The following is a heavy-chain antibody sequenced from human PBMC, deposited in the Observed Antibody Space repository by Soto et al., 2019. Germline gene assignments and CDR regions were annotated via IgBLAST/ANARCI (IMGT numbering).Heavy chain of an antibody. Sequence: QVQLVQSGAEVKKPGASVKVSCKASGYTFTSYGISWVRQAPGQGLEWMGWISAYNGNTNYAQKIQGRVTMTTDTPTRTAYKELRRLRSDDTAVYYFARDSAAGTHNWFDPWGQGTLVTVSS. CDR1: GYTFTSYG. CDR3: ARDSAAGTHNWFDP. V-gene: IGHV1-18*01. D-gene: IGHD6-13*01. J-gene: IGHJ5*02. CDR2: ISAYNGNT.